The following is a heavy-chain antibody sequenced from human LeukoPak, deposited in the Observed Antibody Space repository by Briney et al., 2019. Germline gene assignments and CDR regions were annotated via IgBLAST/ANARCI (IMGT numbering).Heavy chain of an antibody. V-gene: IGHV3-48*03. Sequence: GGSLRLSCAVSGFIFSNYQMSWVRQAPGKGLEWVSYISSSSSTIYYADSVKGRFTISRDNAKNPLYLQMNSLRAEDTAVYYCARNSGWYLTDYWGQGTLVTVSS. CDR1: GFIFSNYQ. J-gene: IGHJ4*02. CDR2: ISSSSSTI. CDR3: ARNSGWYLTDY. D-gene: IGHD6-19*01.